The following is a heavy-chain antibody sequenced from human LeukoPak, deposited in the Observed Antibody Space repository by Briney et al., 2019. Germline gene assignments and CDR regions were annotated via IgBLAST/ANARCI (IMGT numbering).Heavy chain of an antibody. Sequence: GVSLRLSCAVSGFPFGRHWVHWVPQAPGKGLVWVSRFSFDGSSTNYADSVKGRFTITRDNAKNTLYLQMNSLRAEDTAVYYCARRLQGGSGSYYFDYWGQGTLVTVSS. D-gene: IGHD6-19*01. J-gene: IGHJ4*02. CDR1: GFPFGRHW. V-gene: IGHV3-74*01. CDR2: FSFDGSST. CDR3: ARRLQGGSGSYYFDY.